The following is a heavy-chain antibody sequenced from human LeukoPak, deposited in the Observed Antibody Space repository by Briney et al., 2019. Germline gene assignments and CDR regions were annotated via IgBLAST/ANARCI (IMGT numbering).Heavy chain of an antibody. J-gene: IGHJ4*02. CDR2: IYYSGST. V-gene: IGHV4-39*01. Sequence: SETLSLTCSVSGGPISSSGYYWGWIRQPPGKGLEWIGNIYYSGSTYYNPSLKSRLTISVDTSKNQFSLKLSSVTAADTAVYYCATTYCGGDCYPAWWGQGTLVTVSS. CDR1: GGPISSSGYY. D-gene: IGHD2-21*02. CDR3: ATTYCGGDCYPAW.